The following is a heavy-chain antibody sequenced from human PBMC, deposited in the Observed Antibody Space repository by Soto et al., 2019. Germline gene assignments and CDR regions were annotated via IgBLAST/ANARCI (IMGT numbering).Heavy chain of an antibody. CDR2: IYYSGST. V-gene: IGHV4-39*01. J-gene: IGHJ6*03. CDR1: AGSISSSSYY. D-gene: IGHD2-2*01. Sequence: QLQLQESGPGLVKPSETLSLTCTVSAGSISSSSYYWGWIRQPPGKGLEWIGRIYYSGSTYYNPYLKSRVTISVATSKNQSSLQRSSVTAADTAVYSCVRHRSSTSSYYYYYYMDVWGKGTTVTVSS. CDR3: VRHRSSTSSYYYYYYMDV.